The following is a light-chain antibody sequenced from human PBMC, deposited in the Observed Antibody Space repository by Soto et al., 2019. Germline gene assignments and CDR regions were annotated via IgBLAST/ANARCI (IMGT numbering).Light chain of an antibody. V-gene: IGKV3-15*01. CDR2: GAS. CDR3: QQYRNWPLT. Sequence: IGMTQSPATLSVSPGERVTLSCRASQSVGNNLAWYRQKSGQAPRLLIYGASTRATGIPARFSGSGSGTEFTLTIDSLQSDDFAVYLCQQYRNWPLTFGGGTKVDIK. CDR1: QSVGNN. J-gene: IGKJ4*01.